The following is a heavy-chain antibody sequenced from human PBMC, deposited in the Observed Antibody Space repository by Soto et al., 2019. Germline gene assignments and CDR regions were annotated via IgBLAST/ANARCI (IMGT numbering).Heavy chain of an antibody. CDR2: IIPIFGTA. J-gene: IGHJ4*02. CDR3: ARDSTLPTVPVWSSSSWYYFDY. V-gene: IGHV1-69*01. Sequence: VKVACEASGGPLTSYAIIWVRQAPGQGREWMGGIIPIFGTANYAQKFQGRVTITADESTSTAYMELSSLRSEDTAVYYCARDSTLPTVPVWSSSSWYYFDYCGQRTMVTVSS. D-gene: IGHD6-13*01. CDR1: GGPLTSYA.